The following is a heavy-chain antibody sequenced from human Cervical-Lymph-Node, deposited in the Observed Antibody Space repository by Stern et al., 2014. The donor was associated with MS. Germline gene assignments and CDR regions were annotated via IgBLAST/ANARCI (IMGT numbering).Heavy chain of an antibody. CDR2: IYWDDDK. D-gene: IGHD5-18*01. V-gene: IGHV2-5*02. CDR1: GFSLSTSGVG. Sequence: ESGPTLVKPTQTLTLTCTFSGFSLSTSGVGVGWIRQPPGNALEWLALIYWDDDKRYSPSLKSRLTITKDTSKNLVVLTMTNMDPVDTATYYCAHEDTAMVMGYWGQGTLVTVSS. CDR3: AHEDTAMVMGY. J-gene: IGHJ4*02.